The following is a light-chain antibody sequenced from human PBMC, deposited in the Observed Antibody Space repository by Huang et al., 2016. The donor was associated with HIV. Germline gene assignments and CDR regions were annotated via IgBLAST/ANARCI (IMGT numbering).Light chain of an antibody. CDR1: QSVSSY. CDR2: DAS. V-gene: IGKV3-11*01. Sequence: ETVLTQSPATLSLSPGERATLSCRASQSVSSYLAWYQQKPGQAPRLPIYDASNRATGIPARFSGSGSGTDFTLTISSLEPEDFAVYYCQQRSNWPPWTFGQGTKVEIK. J-gene: IGKJ1*01. CDR3: QQRSNWPPWT.